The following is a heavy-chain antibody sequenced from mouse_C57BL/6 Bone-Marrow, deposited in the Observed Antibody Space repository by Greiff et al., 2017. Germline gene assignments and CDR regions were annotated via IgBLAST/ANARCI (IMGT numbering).Heavy chain of an antibody. Sequence: QVQLQQPGAELVMPGASVKLSCKASGYTFTSYWMHWVKQRPGQGLEWIGEIDPSDSYTNYNQKFKGKSTLTVDKSSSTAYMQLSSLTSEDSAVYYCASSGGAMDYWGQGTSVTVSS. J-gene: IGHJ4*01. CDR2: IDPSDSYT. CDR1: GYTFTSYW. D-gene: IGHD3-1*01. CDR3: ASSGGAMDY. V-gene: IGHV1-69*01.